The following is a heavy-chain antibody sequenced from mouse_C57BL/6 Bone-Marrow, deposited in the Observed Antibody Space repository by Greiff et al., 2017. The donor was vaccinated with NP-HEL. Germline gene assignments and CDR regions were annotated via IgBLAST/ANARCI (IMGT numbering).Heavy chain of an antibody. CDR1: GYAFTNYL. CDR2: INPGSGGT. CDR3: ARGGDYDMAWFAY. D-gene: IGHD2-4*01. Sequence: VQLQQSGAELVRPGTSVKVSCKASGYAFTNYLIEWVKQRPGQGLEWIGVINPGSGGTNYNEKFKGKATLTADKSSSTAYMQLSSLTSEDSAVYFCARGGDYDMAWFAYWGKGTLVTVAA. V-gene: IGHV1-54*01. J-gene: IGHJ3*01.